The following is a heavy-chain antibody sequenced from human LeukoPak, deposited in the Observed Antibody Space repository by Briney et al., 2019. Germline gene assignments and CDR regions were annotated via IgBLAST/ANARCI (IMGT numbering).Heavy chain of an antibody. V-gene: IGHV3-7*01. CDR2: IKQDGSEK. J-gene: IGHJ4*02. Sequence: SGGSLRLSCAASGFTFSTYWMSWVRQAPGKGLEWVANIKQDGSEKYYLDSVKGRFTISRDNAKNSLYLQMNSLRAEDTAVYFCTREAEAGIDYWGQGTLVTVSS. D-gene: IGHD6-19*01. CDR3: TREAEAGIDY. CDR1: GFTFSTYW.